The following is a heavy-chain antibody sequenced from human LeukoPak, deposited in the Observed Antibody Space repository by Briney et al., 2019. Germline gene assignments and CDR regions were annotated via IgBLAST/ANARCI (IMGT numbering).Heavy chain of an antibody. J-gene: IGHJ4*02. D-gene: IGHD1-26*01. CDR2: IYSGGNT. CDR3: ASDWDWQGSHSGY. CDR1: GFTVSSHY. Sequence: GGSLRLSCAASGFTVSSHYMSWVRQAPGKGLEWVSVIYSGGNTYYADSVKGRFTISRDNSKNTLYLQMNSLRAEDTAVYYCASDWDWQGSHSGYWGQGTLVTVSS. V-gene: IGHV3-66*01.